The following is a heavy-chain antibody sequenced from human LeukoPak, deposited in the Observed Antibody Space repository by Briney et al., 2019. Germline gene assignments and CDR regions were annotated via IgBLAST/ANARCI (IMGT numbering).Heavy chain of an antibody. CDR3: ARGGYYFDY. D-gene: IGHD3-22*01. CDR2: IYYSGSP. CDR1: GGSISSYY. J-gene: IGHJ4*02. V-gene: IGHV4-59*01. Sequence: SETLSLTCTVSGGSISSYYWSWIRQPPGKGLEWIGYIYYSGSPNYNPSLKSRVTISVDTSKSQFSLKLSSVTAADTAVYYCARGGYYFDYWGQGTLVTVSS.